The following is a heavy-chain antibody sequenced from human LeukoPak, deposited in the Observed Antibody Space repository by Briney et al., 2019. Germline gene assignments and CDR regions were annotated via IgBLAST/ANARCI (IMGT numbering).Heavy chain of an antibody. Sequence: SETLSLTCTVSGGSISGYYWSWIRQPPGKGLEWIGYIYYSGSTNYNPSLKSRVTISVDTSKNQFSLKLSSVTAADTAVYYCARSRRWLQDTLDYWGQGTLVTVSS. J-gene: IGHJ4*02. CDR2: IYYSGST. V-gene: IGHV4-59*01. CDR3: ARSRRWLQDTLDY. CDR1: GGSISGYY. D-gene: IGHD5-24*01.